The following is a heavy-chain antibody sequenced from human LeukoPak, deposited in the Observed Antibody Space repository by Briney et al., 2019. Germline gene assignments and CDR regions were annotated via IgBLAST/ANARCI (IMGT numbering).Heavy chain of an antibody. CDR2: ISAYNDNT. V-gene: IGHV1-18*01. D-gene: IGHD4-17*01. CDR1: GYTFTSYG. J-gene: IGHJ4*02. Sequence: ASVKVSCKASGYTFTSYGISWVRQAPGQGLEWMGWISAYNDNTNYAQKYQGRVTMTTDTSTSTAYMKLRSLRSDDTAVYYCARDDDLAVTYDYWGQGTLVTVSS. CDR3: ARDDDLAVTYDY.